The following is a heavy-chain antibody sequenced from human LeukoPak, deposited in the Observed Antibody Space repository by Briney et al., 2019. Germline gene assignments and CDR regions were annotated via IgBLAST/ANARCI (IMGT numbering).Heavy chain of an antibody. D-gene: IGHD6-13*01. CDR1: GFTFSSYW. CDR2: IKQDGSEK. J-gene: IGHJ4*02. Sequence: GGSLRLSCAASGFTFSSYWMSWVRQAPGKGLEWVANIKQDGSEKYYVDSVKGRFTISRDNAKNSLYLQMNSLRAGDTAVYYCARDRGDSSSWYALVDYWGQGTLVTVSS. CDR3: ARDRGDSSSWYALVDY. V-gene: IGHV3-7*01.